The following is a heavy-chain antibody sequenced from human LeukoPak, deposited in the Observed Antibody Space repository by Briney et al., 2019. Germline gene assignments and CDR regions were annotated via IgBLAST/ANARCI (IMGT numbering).Heavy chain of an antibody. CDR1: GFTFSSYW. J-gene: IGHJ4*02. D-gene: IGHD3-22*01. CDR2: INTDGSST. V-gene: IGHV3-74*01. CDR3: ARASVTSGFFYTN. Sequence: GGSLRLSCAASGFTFSSYWMHWVRQAPGKGLVWVSRINTDGSSTNYADSVKGRFTISRDNAKNSLYLQMNSLRAEDTAIYYCARASVTSGFFYTNWGQGTLVTVSS.